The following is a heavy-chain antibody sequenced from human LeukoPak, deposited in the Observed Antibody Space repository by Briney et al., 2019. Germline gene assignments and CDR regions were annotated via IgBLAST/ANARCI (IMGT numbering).Heavy chain of an antibody. D-gene: IGHD1-20*01. CDR2: ISSSSSSGSYK. J-gene: IGHJ4*02. Sequence: GSLKLSFAASGFTFSSYAMSWVRPAPGKGVGWVSTISSSSSSGSYKYYADSVKGRFTISRDNAKNSLYLQMNSLRAEDTAVYFCARGTNWSPLDFDYWGQGTLVTVSS. V-gene: IGHV3-21*01. CDR1: GFTFSSYA. CDR3: ARGTNWSPLDFDY.